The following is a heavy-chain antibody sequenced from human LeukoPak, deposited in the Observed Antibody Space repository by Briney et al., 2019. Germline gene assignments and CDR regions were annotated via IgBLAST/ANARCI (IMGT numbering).Heavy chain of an antibody. D-gene: IGHD3-10*01. CDR2: IQYSGST. CDR1: GGSISSSSYY. CDR3: VRRKFGDYFDY. Sequence: SETLSLTCTVSGGSISSSSYYWGWIRQPPGKGLEWIGNIQYSGSTYYNPSLKSRVTISVDTSKTQFFLKLTSVTAADTAVYCCVRRKFGDYFDYWGQGTLVTVSS. V-gene: IGHV4-39*01. J-gene: IGHJ4*02.